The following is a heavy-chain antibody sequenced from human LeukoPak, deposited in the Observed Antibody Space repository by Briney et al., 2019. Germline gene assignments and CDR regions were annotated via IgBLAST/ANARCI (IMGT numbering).Heavy chain of an antibody. CDR2: ISGGGVST. D-gene: IGHD4-17*01. J-gene: IGHJ4*02. V-gene: IGHV3-23*01. Sequence: PSETLSLTCTVSGGSISSSSYYWGWIRQPPGKGLEWVSGISGGGVSTYYADSAKGRFTISRDNSQNTLYLQMNSLRAEDTAVYYCARDYADYVGYFFFDYWGQGTLVTVSS. CDR1: GGSISSSSYY. CDR3: ARDYADYVGYFFFDY.